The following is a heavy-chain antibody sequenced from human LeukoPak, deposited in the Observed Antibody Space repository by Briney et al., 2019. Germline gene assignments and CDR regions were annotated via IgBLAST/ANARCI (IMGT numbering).Heavy chain of an antibody. CDR2: INHSGST. V-gene: IGHV4-34*01. Sequence: SETLSLTCAVYGGSFSGYYWSWIRQPPGKGLEWIGEINHSGSTNYNPSLKSRVTISVDTSKNQFFLKLSSVTAADTAVYYCARGAYSSSWYRFWFDPWGQGTLVTVSS. D-gene: IGHD6-13*01. CDR1: GGSFSGYY. CDR3: ARGAYSSSWYRFWFDP. J-gene: IGHJ5*02.